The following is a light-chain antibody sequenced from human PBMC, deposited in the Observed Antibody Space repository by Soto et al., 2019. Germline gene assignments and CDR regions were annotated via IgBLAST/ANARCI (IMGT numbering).Light chain of an antibody. V-gene: IGKV3-20*01. J-gene: IGKJ5*01. CDR2: GAS. CDR3: QQSYSTPFT. Sequence: EILLTQSPCTLALSPGERATLSCRASQSVSSSYLAWYQQKPGQAPRLLIYGASSRATGIPDRFSGSGSGTDFTLTISSLQPEDFATYYCQQSYSTPFTFGQGTRLEIK. CDR1: QSVSSSY.